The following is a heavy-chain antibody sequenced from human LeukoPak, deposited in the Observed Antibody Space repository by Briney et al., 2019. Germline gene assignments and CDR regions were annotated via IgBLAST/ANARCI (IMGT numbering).Heavy chain of an antibody. V-gene: IGHV4-59*08. D-gene: IGHD6-19*01. CDR3: ARHEAVAGSGGDFDY. CDR2: IYYSGSI. CDR1: GGSISSYY. J-gene: IGHJ4*02. Sequence: PSETLSLTCTVSGGSISSYYWSWIRQPPGKGLEWIGYIYYSGSINYNPSLKSRVTISIDTSKNQFSLKLRSVTAADTAVYYCARHEAVAGSGGDFDYWGQGTLVTVSS.